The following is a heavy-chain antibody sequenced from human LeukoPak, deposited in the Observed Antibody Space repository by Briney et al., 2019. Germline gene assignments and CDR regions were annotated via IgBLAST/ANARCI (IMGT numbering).Heavy chain of an antibody. CDR3: ATQLNWNYVLFY. J-gene: IGHJ4*02. D-gene: IGHD1-7*01. CDR1: GYTLTELS. V-gene: IGHV1-24*01. CDR2: FDPEDGET. Sequence: GASVKVSCKVSGYTLTELSMHWVRQAPGKGLEWMGGFDPEDGETTYAQKFQGRVTMTEDTSTDTAYMELSSLRSEDTAVYYCATQLNWNYVLFYWGQGTLVTVSS.